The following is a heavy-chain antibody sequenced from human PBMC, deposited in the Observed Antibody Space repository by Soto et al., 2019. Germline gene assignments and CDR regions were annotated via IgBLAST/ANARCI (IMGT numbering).Heavy chain of an antibody. D-gene: IGHD6-6*01. CDR3: ARGGSSSGRIGP. J-gene: IGHJ5*02. V-gene: IGHV4-59*01. CDR2: IYYSGST. CDR1: GGSISSYY. Sequence: SETLSLTCTVSGGSISSYYWSWIRQPPGKGLEWIGYIYYSGSTNYNPSLKSRVTISVDTSKNQFSLNLASVTAADTAVYYCARGGSSSGRIGPWGRGTLVTGSS.